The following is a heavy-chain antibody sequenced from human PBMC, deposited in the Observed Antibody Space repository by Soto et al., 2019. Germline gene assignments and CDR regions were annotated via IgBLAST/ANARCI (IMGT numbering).Heavy chain of an antibody. V-gene: IGHV1-69*13. CDR1: GGLFSSFA. CDR2: IIPVFGTT. Sequence: SVKVSCKDPGGLFSSFAISWVRQAPEQGLEWLGGIIPVFGTTNYAEKFQDRVTITADESTNTAYMELSSLTSGDTAMYYCARGGGPYVWFNEFWGQGTQVTVSS. J-gene: IGHJ4*02. D-gene: IGHD3-16*01. CDR3: ARGGGPYVWFNEF.